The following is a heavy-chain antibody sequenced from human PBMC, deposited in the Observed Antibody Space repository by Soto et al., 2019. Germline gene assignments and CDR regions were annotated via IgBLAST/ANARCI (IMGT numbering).Heavy chain of an antibody. Sequence: QVQLVESGGGVVQPGRSLRLSCAASGFTFSSYAMHWVRQAPGKGLEWVAVISYDGNNKYYADSVKGRFTISRDNSKNKLYLQMNSLRAEDTAVHYCARATTTVVTPFYFDYWGQGTLVTVSS. V-gene: IGHV3-30-3*01. CDR2: ISYDGNNK. CDR3: ARATTTVVTPFYFDY. D-gene: IGHD4-17*01. CDR1: GFTFSSYA. J-gene: IGHJ4*02.